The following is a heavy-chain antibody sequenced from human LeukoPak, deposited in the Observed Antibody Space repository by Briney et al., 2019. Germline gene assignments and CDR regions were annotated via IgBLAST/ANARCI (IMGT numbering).Heavy chain of an antibody. V-gene: IGHV1-2*02. Sequence: ASVKVSCKASGYTFNGYYLHWVRQAPGQGLEWMGWINPTSGCTNYAQKFQGRVTMTRDTSISTAYMELSRLRSDDTAVYYCARWMTTVIPPDYWGQGTLVTVSS. CDR2: INPTSGCT. CDR3: ARWMTTVIPPDY. CDR1: GYTFNGYY. J-gene: IGHJ4*02. D-gene: IGHD4-17*01.